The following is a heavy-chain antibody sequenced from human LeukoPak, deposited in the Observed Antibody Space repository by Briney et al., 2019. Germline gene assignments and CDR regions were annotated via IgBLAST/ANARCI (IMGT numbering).Heavy chain of an antibody. CDR3: ARESMVGATTLDY. CDR1: GYTFTGNY. V-gene: IGHV1-2*02. J-gene: IGHJ4*02. CDR2: INPNSGGT. D-gene: IGHD1-26*01. Sequence: ASVKVSCKASGYTFTGNYLHWVRQAPGQGLEGMGWINPNSGGTNYAQKFQGRVTMTRDTSISTAYMELSRLRSDDTAVYYCARESMVGATTLDYWGQGTLVTVSS.